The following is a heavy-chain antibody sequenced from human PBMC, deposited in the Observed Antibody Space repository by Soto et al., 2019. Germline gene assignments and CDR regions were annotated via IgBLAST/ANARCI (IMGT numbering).Heavy chain of an antibody. V-gene: IGHV1-2*02. CDR2: INPNSGGT. D-gene: IGHD3-3*01. J-gene: IGHJ6*02. CDR1: GYTFTGYY. Sequence: ASVKVSCKASGYTFTGYYMHWVRQAPGQGLEWMGWINPNSGGTNYAQKFQGRVTMTRDTSISTAYMELSRLRSDGTAVYYCARALRFLERLPYYYYGMDVWGQGTTVTVSS. CDR3: ARALRFLERLPYYYYGMDV.